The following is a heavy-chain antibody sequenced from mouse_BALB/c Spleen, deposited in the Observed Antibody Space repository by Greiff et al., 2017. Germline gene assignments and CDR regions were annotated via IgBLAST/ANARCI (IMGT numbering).Heavy chain of an antibody. D-gene: IGHD2-1*01. Sequence: EVQLQESGPELGKPGASVKISCKASGYSFTGYNMYWVKQSHRKSLEWIGYIDPYNGGTSYNQKSKGKATLTVDKSSSTAYMHLNSLTSEDSAIYYCARGNLYYAMDYWGQGTSVTVSS. V-gene: IGHV1S135*01. CDR1: GYSFTGYN. CDR3: ARGNLYYAMDY. J-gene: IGHJ4*01. CDR2: IDPYNGGT.